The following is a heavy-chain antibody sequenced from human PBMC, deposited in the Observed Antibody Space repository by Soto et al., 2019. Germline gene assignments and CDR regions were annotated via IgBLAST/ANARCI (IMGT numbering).Heavy chain of an antibody. CDR1: GGSFSGYY. Sequence: QVQLQQWGAGLLKPSETLSLTCAVYGGSFSGYYWTWIRQPPGTGLEWIGEINHSGSTNYNPSLKSRVTISGDTSKNQFSLKLTSVTAADTAVYYCARDKITGLCDYWGQGTLVTVSS. D-gene: IGHD2-8*02. J-gene: IGHJ4*02. CDR3: ARDKITGLCDY. V-gene: IGHV4-34*01. CDR2: INHSGST.